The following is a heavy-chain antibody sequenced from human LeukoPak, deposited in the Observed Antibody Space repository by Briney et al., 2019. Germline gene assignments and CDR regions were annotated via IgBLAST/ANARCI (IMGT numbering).Heavy chain of an antibody. V-gene: IGHV1-8*02. D-gene: IGHD3-22*01. CDR1: GGTFSSYA. Sequence: ASVKVSCKASGGTFSSYAISWVRQATGQGLEWMGWMNPNSGNTGYAQKFQGRVTMTRNTSISTAYMELSSLRSEDTAVYYCARGHVGITMIVVVIRDAFDIWGQGTMVTVSS. J-gene: IGHJ3*02. CDR3: ARGHVGITMIVVVIRDAFDI. CDR2: MNPNSGNT.